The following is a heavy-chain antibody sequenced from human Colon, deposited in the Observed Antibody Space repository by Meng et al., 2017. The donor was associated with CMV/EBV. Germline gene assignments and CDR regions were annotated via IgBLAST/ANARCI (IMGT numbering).Heavy chain of an antibody. D-gene: IGHD4-11*01. Sequence: GGSLRLSCAASGFSFNAYPIHWVRQAPGMGLEWVAIVSHDGKNKNYAESVKGRFTISRDNSQNTVNLQMNSLRGDDTALYYCARGSNSSFDPWGQGTLVTVSS. CDR1: GFSFNAYP. V-gene: IGHV3-30*04. CDR2: VSHDGKNK. J-gene: IGHJ5*02. CDR3: ARGSNSSFDP.